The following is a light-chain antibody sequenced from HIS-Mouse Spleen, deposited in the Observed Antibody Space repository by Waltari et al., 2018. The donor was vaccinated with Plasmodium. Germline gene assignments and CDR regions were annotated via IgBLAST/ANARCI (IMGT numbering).Light chain of an antibody. CDR3: YSTDSSGNHRV. CDR1: ALPNKY. Sequence: SYELTQPPSVSVSPGQTARITCSGDALPNKYAYWYQQKSGQAPVLVIYEDSKRPSGIPERFAGSSSGTRATLTISGAQVEDEADYYCYSTDSSGNHRVFGGGTKLTVL. J-gene: IGLJ3*02. V-gene: IGLV3-10*01. CDR2: EDS.